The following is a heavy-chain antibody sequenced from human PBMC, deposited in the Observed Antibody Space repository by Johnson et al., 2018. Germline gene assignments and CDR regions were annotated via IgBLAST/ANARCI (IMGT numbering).Heavy chain of an antibody. D-gene: IGHD6-19*01. V-gene: IGHV1-69*02. Sequence: QVQLVESGAEVKKPGSSVKVSCKASGGTFSSYTISWVRQAPGQGLEWMGRIIPILGIANYAQKFQGRVTSTADKSTSTAYMELSSLRSEDTAVYYCAGGQSSGWAEYFQHWGQGTLVTVSA. CDR3: AGGQSSGWAEYFQH. J-gene: IGHJ1*01. CDR1: GGTFSSYT. CDR2: IIPILGIA.